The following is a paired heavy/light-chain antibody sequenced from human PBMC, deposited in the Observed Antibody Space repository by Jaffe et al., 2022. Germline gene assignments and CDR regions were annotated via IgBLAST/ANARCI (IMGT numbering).Heavy chain of an antibody. D-gene: IGHD2-15*01. CDR3: ARDRECSADSCYSDH. Sequence: EVQLVESGGGLVKPGGSLRLSCAASGFNFGGFSMSWVRQAPGKGLEWVSFISSSGSFIFYADSVKGRFTISRDNAKNSLYLQMDSLRAEDTAVYYCARDRECSADSCYSDHWGQGTLVTVSS. J-gene: IGHJ4*02. CDR2: ISSSGSFI. V-gene: IGHV3-21*01. CDR1: GFNFGGFS.
Light chain of an antibody. Sequence: DIVMTQSPDSLAVSLGERATINCKSSQSVLYSSNNYNYLAWYQQKPGQPPKVLIYWASTRESGVPDRFSGSGSGTDFTLTISSLQAEDVAVYYCQQYYSSPRTFGQGTKLEIK. J-gene: IGKJ2*01. CDR1: QSVLYSSNNYNY. V-gene: IGKV4-1*01. CDR2: WAS. CDR3: QQYYSSPRT.